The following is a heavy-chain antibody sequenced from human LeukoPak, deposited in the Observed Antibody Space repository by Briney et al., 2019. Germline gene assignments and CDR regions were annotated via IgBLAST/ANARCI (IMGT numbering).Heavy chain of an antibody. Sequence: QSGGSLRLSCALSGLTFSNYWMRWVRHAPGKGLVWVSHISNGGDDTTYADSVKGRFTISRDNCKNTVYLKMNSLRADDAAVYYFATKAGNFQERASLAYWGREPRVTAPS. CDR3: ATKAGNFQERASLAY. V-gene: IGHV3-74*03. D-gene: IGHD1-1*01. J-gene: IGHJ4*02. CDR2: ISNGGDDT. CDR1: GLTFSNYW.